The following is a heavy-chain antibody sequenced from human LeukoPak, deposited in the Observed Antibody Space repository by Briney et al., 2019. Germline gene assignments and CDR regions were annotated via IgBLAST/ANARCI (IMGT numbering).Heavy chain of an antibody. J-gene: IGHJ4*02. D-gene: IGHD1-14*01. V-gene: IGHV3-66*01. Sequence: GGSLRLSCAASGLTVSSNHMSWVRQAPGKGLEWVSVLYSGGSIFYADSVKGRFTTSRDNSKNTLYLQMNSLRVEDTALYYCVTCLGRFDCWGQGNLVTVSS. CDR3: VTCLGRFDC. CDR2: LYSGGSI. CDR1: GLTVSSNH.